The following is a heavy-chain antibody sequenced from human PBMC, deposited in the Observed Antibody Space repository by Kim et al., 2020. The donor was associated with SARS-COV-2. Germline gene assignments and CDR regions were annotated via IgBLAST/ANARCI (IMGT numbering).Heavy chain of an antibody. J-gene: IGHJ3*02. D-gene: IGHD5-12*01. V-gene: IGHV3-74*03. Sequence: GGSLRLSCVGSGFSLDSYWMFWVRQAPGKGLVWVARISSDSDGSETTYADSVKGRFTISRDTAKNTLYLQMSSLRAEDTAIYYCARDLTWNACDMWGQGTVVTVSS. CDR1: GFSLDSYW. CDR2: ISSDSDGSET. CDR3: ARDLTWNACDM.